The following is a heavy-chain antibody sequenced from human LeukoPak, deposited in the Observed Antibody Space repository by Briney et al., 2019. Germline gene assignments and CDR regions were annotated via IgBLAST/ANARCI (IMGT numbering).Heavy chain of an antibody. CDR1: GGSISSGGYS. J-gene: IGHJ4*02. Sequence: PSETLSLTCAVSGGSISSGGYSWSWIRQPPGKGLEWIGYIYHSGSTYYNPSLKSRVTISVDRSKNQFSLKLSSVTAADTAVFYCAIRTSRGGSGSSYFDSWGQGTLVTVSS. D-gene: IGHD3-10*01. CDR2: IYHSGST. CDR3: AIRTSRGGSGSSYFDS. V-gene: IGHV4-30-2*01.